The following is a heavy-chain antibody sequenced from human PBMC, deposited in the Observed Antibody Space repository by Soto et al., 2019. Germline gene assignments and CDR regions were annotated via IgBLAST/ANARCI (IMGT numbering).Heavy chain of an antibody. D-gene: IGHD3-10*01. V-gene: IGHV2-5*02. CDR1: GFSLSTSGVG. CDR2: IYGDGNK. J-gene: IGHJ4*02. CDR3: AHRRGFGECDY. Sequence: QITLKESGPTLVKPTQTLTLTCTFSGFSLSTSGVGVGWIRQPPGKALEWLALIYGDGNKRFSPSLKSGFTITKDTSKNQVVLTMTNVDPVDTATYYCAHRRGFGECDYWGQGTLVTVSS.